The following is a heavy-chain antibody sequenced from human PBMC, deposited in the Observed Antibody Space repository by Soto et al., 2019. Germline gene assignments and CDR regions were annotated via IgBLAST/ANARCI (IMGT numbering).Heavy chain of an antibody. J-gene: IGHJ6*02. CDR1: GGSFSGYY. CDR2: INHSGST. D-gene: IGHD5-18*01. CDR3: ARARRGYSYGSYYYYYGMDV. V-gene: IGHV4-34*01. Sequence: SETLSLTCAVYGGSFSGYYWSWIRQPPGKGLEWIGEINHSGSTNYNPSLKSRVTISVDTSKNQFSLKLSSVTAADTAVYYCARARRGYSYGSYYYYYGMDVWGQGTTVTVSS.